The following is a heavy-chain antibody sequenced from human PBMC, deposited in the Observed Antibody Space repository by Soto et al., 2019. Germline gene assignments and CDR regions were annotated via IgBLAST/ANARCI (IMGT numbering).Heavy chain of an antibody. V-gene: IGHV2-70*01. Sequence: VSGPTLVNPTQTLTLTCTFSGFSLSTSGMCVSWIRQPPGKALEWLALIDWDDDKYYSTSLKTRLTISKDTSKNQVVLTMTNMDPVDTATYYCARIGGGGYYYYGMDVWGQGTTVTVSS. CDR1: GFSLSTSGMC. D-gene: IGHD3-16*01. CDR2: IDWDDDK. CDR3: ARIGGGGYYYYGMDV. J-gene: IGHJ6*02.